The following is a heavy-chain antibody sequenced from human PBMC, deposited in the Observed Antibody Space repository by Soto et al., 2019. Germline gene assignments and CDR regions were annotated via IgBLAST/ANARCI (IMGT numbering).Heavy chain of an antibody. V-gene: IGHV1-3*01. CDR2: INAGNGNT. CDR1: GYTFTSYA. J-gene: IGHJ4*02. D-gene: IGHD3-22*01. Sequence: ASVKVSCKASGYTFTSYAMHWVRQAPGQRLEWMGWINAGNGNTKYSQKFQGRVTITRDTSASTAYMELSSLRSEDTAVYYCAKVLVCYYDSSGYCPPLGYWGQGTLVTVSS. CDR3: AKVLVCYYDSSGYCPPLGY.